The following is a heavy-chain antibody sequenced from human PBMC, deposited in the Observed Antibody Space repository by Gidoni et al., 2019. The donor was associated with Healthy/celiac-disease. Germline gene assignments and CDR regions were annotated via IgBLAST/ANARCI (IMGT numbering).Heavy chain of an antibody. CDR1: GGSISSYY. Sequence: QVQLQESGPGLVKPSETLSLTCTVSGGSISSYYWSWIRQPPGKGLEWIGYIYYSGSTNYNPSLKSRVTISVDTSKNQFSLKLSSVTAADTAVYYCARANVEMATIFDYWGQGTLVTVSS. CDR3: ARANVEMATIFDY. V-gene: IGHV4-59*01. CDR2: IYYSGST. J-gene: IGHJ4*02. D-gene: IGHD5-12*01.